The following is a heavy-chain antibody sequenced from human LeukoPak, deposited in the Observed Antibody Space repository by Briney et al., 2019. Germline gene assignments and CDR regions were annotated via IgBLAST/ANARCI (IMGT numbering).Heavy chain of an antibody. J-gene: IGHJ4*02. D-gene: IGHD5-24*01. V-gene: IGHV1-18*01. Sequence: ASVKVSCKASGYTFTSYGISWVRQAPGQGLEWMGWISAYNGNTNYAQKLQGRVTMNTDTSTSTAYMELRSLRSDDTAVYYCARDWDGYNPVNFDYWGQGTLVTVSS. CDR3: ARDWDGYNPVNFDY. CDR2: ISAYNGNT. CDR1: GYTFTSYG.